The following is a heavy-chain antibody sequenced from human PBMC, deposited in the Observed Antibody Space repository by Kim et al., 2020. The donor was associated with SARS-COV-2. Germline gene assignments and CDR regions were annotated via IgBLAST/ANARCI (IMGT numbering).Heavy chain of an antibody. Sequence: GGSLRLSCAASGFTFSSYAMSWVRQAPGKGLEWVSAISGSGGTTYYADSVKGRFIISRDNSKNTLDLQMNSLRVEDTAMYYCAKEWYSGGWYPHFDSWGQGTLVTASP. CDR2: ISGSGGTT. CDR3: AKEWYSGGWYPHFDS. V-gene: IGHV3-23*01. D-gene: IGHD6-19*01. CDR1: GFTFSSYA. J-gene: IGHJ4*02.